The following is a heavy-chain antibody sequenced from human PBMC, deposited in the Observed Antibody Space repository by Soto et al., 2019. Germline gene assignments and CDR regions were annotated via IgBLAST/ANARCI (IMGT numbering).Heavy chain of an antibody. Sequence: QVQLVQSGAEVKKPGASVKVSCKASGYTFTSYAMHWVRQAPGQRLEWMGWINAGNGNTKYSQKFQGRVTITRDTSASTAYMELSSLRSEDTAVYYCARVGWGYSSRGGFDPWGQGTLVTVSS. D-gene: IGHD6-13*01. CDR1: GYTFTSYA. CDR2: INAGNGNT. V-gene: IGHV1-3*01. J-gene: IGHJ5*02. CDR3: ARVGWGYSSRGGFDP.